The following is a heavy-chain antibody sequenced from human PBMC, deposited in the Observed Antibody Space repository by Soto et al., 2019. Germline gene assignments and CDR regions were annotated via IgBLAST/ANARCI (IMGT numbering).Heavy chain of an antibody. CDR1: GGSIRSGGYY. CDR3: ATLSGFGELFSEDY. Sequence: LCGGSIRSGGYYWSWIRQHPGKGLEWIGYIYYSGSTYYNPSLKSRVTISVDTSKNQFSLKLSSVTAADTAVYYCATLSGFGELFSEDYWGQGTLVTVSS. CDR2: IYYSGST. V-gene: IGHV4-31*02. D-gene: IGHD3-10*01. J-gene: IGHJ4*02.